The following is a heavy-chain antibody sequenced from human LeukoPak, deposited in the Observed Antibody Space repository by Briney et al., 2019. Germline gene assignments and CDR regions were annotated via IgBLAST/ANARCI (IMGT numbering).Heavy chain of an antibody. CDR2: IYPNSGAT. D-gene: IGHD7-27*01. V-gene: IGHV1-2*02. Sequence: ASVKVSCKASGYTFTGYYMHWVRQAPGRGLEWMGYIYPNSGATKYAQKFQGRVTMTRDTSISATYMELNSLTSDDTAVYYCARDLSSTSNWELDYWGQGTLVTVSS. CDR1: GYTFTGYY. J-gene: IGHJ4*02. CDR3: ARDLSSTSNWELDY.